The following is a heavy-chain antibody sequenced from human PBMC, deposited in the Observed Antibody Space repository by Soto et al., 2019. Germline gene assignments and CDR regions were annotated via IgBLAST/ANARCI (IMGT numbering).Heavy chain of an antibody. CDR3: AKYRRTDAEGYTFDY. CDR2: VYYNGVT. J-gene: IGHJ4*02. Sequence: SETLSLTCTVSGGSMNGYYWTWLRQPPGKGLEWIGYVYYNGVTNYNPSLKGRVTVAVDTSKDQFSLKLNSVTAADTAIYFCAKYRRTDAEGYTFDYWGQGALVTVSS. CDR1: GGSMNGYY. V-gene: IGHV4-59*01. D-gene: IGHD2-15*01.